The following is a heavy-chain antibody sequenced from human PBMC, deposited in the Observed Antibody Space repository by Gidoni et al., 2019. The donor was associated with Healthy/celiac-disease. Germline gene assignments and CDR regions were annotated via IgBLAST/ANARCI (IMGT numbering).Heavy chain of an antibody. Sequence: EVQLVESGGGLVKPGGSLRLSCAASGFTFSNAWMSWVRQAPGKGLEWVGRIKSKTDGGTTDYAAPVKGRFTISRDDSKNTLYLQMNSLKTEDTAVYYCTTDPIGNPGAFDIWGQGTMVTVSS. V-gene: IGHV3-15*01. CDR2: IKSKTDGGTT. CDR1: GFTFSNAW. CDR3: TTDPIGNPGAFDI. J-gene: IGHJ3*02. D-gene: IGHD2-15*01.